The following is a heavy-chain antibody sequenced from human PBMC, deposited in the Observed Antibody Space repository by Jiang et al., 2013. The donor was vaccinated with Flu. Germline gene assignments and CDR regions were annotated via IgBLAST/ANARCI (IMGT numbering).Heavy chain of an antibody. CDR3: AHSLRRRYYGSGSYYKPPYYYGMDV. D-gene: IGHD3-10*01. Sequence: TQTLTLTCTFSGFSLSTSGVGVGWIRQPPGKALEWLALIYWNDDKRYSPSLKSRLTITKDTSKNQVVLTMTNMDPVDTATYYCAHSLRRRYYGSGSYYKPPYYYGMDVWGQGTTVTVSS. V-gene: IGHV2-5*01. CDR2: IYWNDDK. CDR1: GFSLSTSGVG. J-gene: IGHJ6*02.